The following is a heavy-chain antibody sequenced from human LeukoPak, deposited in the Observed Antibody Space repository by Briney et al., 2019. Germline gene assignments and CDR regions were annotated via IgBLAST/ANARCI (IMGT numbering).Heavy chain of an antibody. Sequence: QPGGSLRLSCAASGFTFDDYAMHWVRHAPGKGLEWVSLISGDGGSTYYADSVKGRFTISRDNSKNSLYLQMNSLRTEDTALYYCAKGRGLECGLCSSGWYGCAEYFQHWGQGTLVTVSS. J-gene: IGHJ1*01. V-gene: IGHV3-43*02. CDR2: ISGDGGST. CDR3: AKGRGLECGLCSSGWYGCAEYFQH. CDR1: GFTFDDYA. D-gene: IGHD6-19*01.